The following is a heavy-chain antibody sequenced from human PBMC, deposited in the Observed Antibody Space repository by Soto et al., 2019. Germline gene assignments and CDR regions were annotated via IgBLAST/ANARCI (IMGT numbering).Heavy chain of an antibody. J-gene: IGHJ5*02. V-gene: IGHV4-39*01. CDR1: GGSISSSSYS. CDR3: GRVRGNQLLGWFDP. D-gene: IGHD2-2*01. CDR2: IYYSGST. Sequence: ETLSLTCSVSGGSISSSSYSWGWIRQPPGKGLEWIGTIYYSGSTHYNPSLEGRVAISADTPNNQLSLRLSSVTAADTAVYYCGRVRGNQLLGWFDPWG.